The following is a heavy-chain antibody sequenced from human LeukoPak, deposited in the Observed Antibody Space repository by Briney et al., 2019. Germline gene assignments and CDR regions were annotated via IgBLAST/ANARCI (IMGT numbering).Heavy chain of an antibody. CDR1: GFTFSSYS. CDR3: ARDRCSGGSCYSGFDY. J-gene: IGHJ4*02. D-gene: IGHD2-15*01. CDR2: ISSGSSYI. V-gene: IGHV3-21*01. Sequence: GGSLRLSCAASGFTFSSYSMNWVRQAPGKGLEWVSSISSGSSYIYYADSVKGRFTISRDNAKNSLYLQMNSLRAEDTAVYYCARDRCSGGSCYSGFDYWGQGTLVTVSS.